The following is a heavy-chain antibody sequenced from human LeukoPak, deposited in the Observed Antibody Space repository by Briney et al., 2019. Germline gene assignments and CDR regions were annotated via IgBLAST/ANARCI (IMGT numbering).Heavy chain of an antibody. CDR3: ARGQYSSGWGTRYYYGMDV. Sequence: SQTLSLTCAIYGDSFSSNSAAWNWIRQSPSRGLEWLGRTYYRSKWYNDYAVSVKSRITINPDTSKNQFSLQLNSVTPEDTAVYYCARGQYSSGWGTRYYYGMDVWGQGTTVTVSS. CDR1: GDSFSSNSAA. D-gene: IGHD6-19*01. J-gene: IGHJ6*02. CDR2: TYYRSKWYN. V-gene: IGHV6-1*01.